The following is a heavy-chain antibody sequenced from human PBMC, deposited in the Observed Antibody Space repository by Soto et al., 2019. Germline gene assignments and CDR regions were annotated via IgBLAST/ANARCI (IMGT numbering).Heavy chain of an antibody. Sequence: EVQLLESGGGLVQPGGSLRLSCGASGLNFRLYPMAWVRQAPGKGLEWVSSISGSGGSTFYADSVKGRFTISRDNSKNTLYLQMDTLRAGDSAVYYCAKAHTFRFYYFTGGDYWGQGTLVTVSS. CDR1: GLNFRLYP. V-gene: IGHV3-23*01. CDR2: ISGSGGST. J-gene: IGHJ4*02. CDR3: AKAHTFRFYYFTGGDY. D-gene: IGHD3-22*01.